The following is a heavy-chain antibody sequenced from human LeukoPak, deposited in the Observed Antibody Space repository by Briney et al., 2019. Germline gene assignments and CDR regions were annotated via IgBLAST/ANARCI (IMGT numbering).Heavy chain of an antibody. V-gene: IGHV3-23*01. CDR2: ISGSGGST. Sequence: GGSLRLSCAASGFTFSGYAMSWVRQAPGRGLEWVSAISGSGGSTYYADSVKGRFTISRDNSKNTLYLQMNSLRAEDTAVYYYAKRDDFWSGPSDYWGQGTLVTVSS. J-gene: IGHJ4*02. CDR3: AKRDDFWSGPSDY. D-gene: IGHD3-3*01. CDR1: GFTFSGYA.